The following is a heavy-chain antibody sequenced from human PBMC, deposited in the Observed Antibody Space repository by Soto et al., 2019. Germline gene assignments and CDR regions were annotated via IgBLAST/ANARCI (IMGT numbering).Heavy chain of an antibody. J-gene: IGHJ4*01. CDR3: ATLRVRYFDY. V-gene: IGHV3-23*01. D-gene: IGHD3-9*01. CDR2: ISGSGGTT. CDR1: GFTFSDYA. Sequence: GGSLRLSCAASGFTFSDYAMTWVRQTPGKGLEWVSGISGSGGTTYYADSVKGRFTISRDNSQNTLYLQMSSLRAEDTAVYYCATLRVRYFDYWGQGALVTVS.